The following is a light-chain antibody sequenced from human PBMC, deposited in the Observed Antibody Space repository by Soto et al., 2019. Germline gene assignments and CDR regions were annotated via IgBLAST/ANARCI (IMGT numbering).Light chain of an antibody. Sequence: DIQMTQSPSYLSASVGDRVTITCRANERIYTYLNWYQQKPGQAPKLLIYTASSLQSGVPSRFSGSGSGTDFTLTISSLQPEDFATYYCQQANSFPWTFGQGTKVDIK. CDR2: TAS. CDR3: QQANSFPWT. V-gene: IGKV1-39*01. J-gene: IGKJ1*01. CDR1: ERIYTY.